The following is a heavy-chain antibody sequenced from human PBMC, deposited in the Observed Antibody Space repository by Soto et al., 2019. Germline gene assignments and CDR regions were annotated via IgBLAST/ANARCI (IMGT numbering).Heavy chain of an antibody. J-gene: IGHJ5*02. CDR2: IDPKSGDT. CDR3: ARDYDKSGYDYFDP. CDR1: AYSFTGHY. D-gene: IGHD3-22*01. V-gene: IGHV1-2*02. Sequence: ASVKVSCKASAYSFTGHYLHWVRLAPGQGLEWMGWIDPKSGDTKYAQKFQDRVTMTRDTSISTAYMDLSRLTSDDTAVYYCARDYDKSGYDYFDPWGQGTRVTVSS.